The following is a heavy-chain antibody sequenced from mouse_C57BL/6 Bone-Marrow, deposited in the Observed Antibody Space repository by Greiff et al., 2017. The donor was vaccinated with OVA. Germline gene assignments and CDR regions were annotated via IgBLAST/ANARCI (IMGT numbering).Heavy chain of an antibody. D-gene: IGHD2-1*01. CDR1: GFTFRSYG. Sequence: EVKLMESGGDLVKPGGSLKLSCAASGFTFRSYGLSWVRQPPDKMLEWVATISSGGSYTYHPASVKGRFTISRDNAKNTLYLQMSSLKSEDTAMYYCARPYGNLARFAYWGQGTLVTVSA. CDR3: ARPYGNLARFAY. V-gene: IGHV5-6*01. CDR2: ISSGGSYT. J-gene: IGHJ3*01.